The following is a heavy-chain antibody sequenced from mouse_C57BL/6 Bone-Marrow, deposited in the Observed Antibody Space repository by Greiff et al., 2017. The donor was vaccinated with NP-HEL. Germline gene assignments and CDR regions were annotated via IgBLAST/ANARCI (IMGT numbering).Heavy chain of an antibody. CDR2: ISDGGSYT. J-gene: IGHJ2*01. V-gene: IGHV5-4*01. CDR1: GFTFSSYA. CDR3: ARDGWGMKSPHLLLRSFDY. D-gene: IGHD1-1*01. Sequence: EVMLVESGGGLVKPGGSLKLSCAASGFTFSSYAMSWVRQTPEKRLEWVATISDGGSYTYYPDNVKGRFTISRDNAKNNLYLQMSHLKSEDTAMYYCARDGWGMKSPHLLLRSFDYWGQGTTLTVSS.